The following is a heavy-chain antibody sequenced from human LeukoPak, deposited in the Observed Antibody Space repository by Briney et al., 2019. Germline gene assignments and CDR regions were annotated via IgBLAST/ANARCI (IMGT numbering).Heavy chain of an antibody. Sequence: GGSLRLFCAASGFTFSDYYMSWIRQAPGKGLEWVSYISSSGSTIYYADSVKGRFTISRDNAKNSLYLQMNSLRAEDTAVYYCARDPALDCSTTSCYSSFDYWGQGTLVTVSS. CDR1: GFTFSDYY. V-gene: IGHV3-11*01. J-gene: IGHJ4*02. D-gene: IGHD2-2*02. CDR3: ARDPALDCSTTSCYSSFDY. CDR2: ISSSGSTI.